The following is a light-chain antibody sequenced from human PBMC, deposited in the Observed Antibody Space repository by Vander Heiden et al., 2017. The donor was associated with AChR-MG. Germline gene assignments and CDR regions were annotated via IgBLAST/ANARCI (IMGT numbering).Light chain of an antibody. CDR2: AAS. V-gene: IGKV1-27*01. CDR3: QKDNSAPFA. CDR1: QCISNY. Sequence: DIQMTQSPSSLSASVGDRVTITCRASQCISNYFAWYQQKPGKVPKLLIYAASTLQSGVPSRFSGSGSGTDVTLTISSLQPEDVATYYCQKDNSAPFAFGGGTKVEIK. J-gene: IGKJ4*01.